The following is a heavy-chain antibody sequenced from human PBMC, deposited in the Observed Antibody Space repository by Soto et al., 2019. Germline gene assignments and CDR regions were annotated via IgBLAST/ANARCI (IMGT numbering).Heavy chain of an antibody. D-gene: IGHD1-1*01. CDR2: IWLDGSKK. Sequence: PGGSLRLSCAASGFTFSSYGMHWVRQAPGKGLEWVAVIWLDGSKKYYADSAKGRLTISRDNSKNTLYLQMNRLRAEDTAVYYCARGTWNTDPNWYFDYWGQGALVTVSS. V-gene: IGHV3-33*01. J-gene: IGHJ4*02. CDR1: GFTFSSYG. CDR3: ARGTWNTDPNWYFDY.